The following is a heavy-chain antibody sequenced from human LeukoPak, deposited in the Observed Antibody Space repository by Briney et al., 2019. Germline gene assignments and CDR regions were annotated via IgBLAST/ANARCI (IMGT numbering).Heavy chain of an antibody. Sequence: ASVKVSCKASGYTFTSYDINWVRQATGQGLEWMGWMNPNSGNTGYAQKFQGRVTITRNTSISTAYMELSSLRSEDTAVYYCARGGMVRGAVIDFGPWGQGTLVTVSS. V-gene: IGHV1-8*03. D-gene: IGHD3-10*01. CDR1: GYTFTSYD. J-gene: IGHJ5*02. CDR3: ARGGMVRGAVIDFGP. CDR2: MNPNSGNT.